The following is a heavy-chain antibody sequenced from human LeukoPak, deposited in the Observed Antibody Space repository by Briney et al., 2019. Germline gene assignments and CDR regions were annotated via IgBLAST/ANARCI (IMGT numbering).Heavy chain of an antibody. CDR3: ARGYSSSWSDA. CDR2: IYYSGST. V-gene: IGHV4-61*08. CDR1: GGSISSGGYY. J-gene: IGHJ5*02. Sequence: SETLSLTCTVSGGSISSGGYYWSWLRQSPGKGLEWIGYIYYSGSTNYNPSLKSRVTISVDTSKNQFSLKLSSVTAADTAVYYCARGYSSSWSDAWGQGTLVTVSS. D-gene: IGHD6-13*01.